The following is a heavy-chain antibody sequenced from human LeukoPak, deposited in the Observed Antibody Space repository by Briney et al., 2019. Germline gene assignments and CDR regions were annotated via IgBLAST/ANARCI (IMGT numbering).Heavy chain of an antibody. CDR1: EYTYTGYY. Sequence: ASVKVSCKASEYTYTGYYMQWVRQAAEQQLEGMGWINPSGGGTNYAQKLHGIVTMSSNTSNSIAYMELSRMRSDDAAVYYCARGGLLVHDYGNHFPYWGQGTLVTVSS. CDR3: ARGGLLVHDYGNHFPY. V-gene: IGHV1-2*02. CDR2: INPSGGGT. J-gene: IGHJ4*02. D-gene: IGHD4-17*01.